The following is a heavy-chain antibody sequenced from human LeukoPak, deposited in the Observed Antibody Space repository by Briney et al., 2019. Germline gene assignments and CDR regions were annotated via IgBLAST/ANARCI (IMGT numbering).Heavy chain of an antibody. CDR1: GFTLSDYY. D-gene: IGHD3-10*01. Sequence: NSGGSLRLSCAASGFTLSDYYMSWIRQAPGKGLEWVGRIKSKGDGETTDYASFVKGRFSMSRDDSRATMYLQMYSLEAEDTAVYYCTTDLGATMIRGVIVYWGQGTLVTVSS. J-gene: IGHJ4*02. CDR3: TTDLGATMIRGVIVY. V-gene: IGHV3-15*05. CDR2: IKSKGDGETT.